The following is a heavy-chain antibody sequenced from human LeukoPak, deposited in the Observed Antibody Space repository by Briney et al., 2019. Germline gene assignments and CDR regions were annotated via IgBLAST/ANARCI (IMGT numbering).Heavy chain of an antibody. J-gene: IGHJ3*02. CDR1: GFIFSSYA. CDR3: ATSISVAENAFDI. Sequence: GGSLRLSCAASGFIFSSYAMDWVRQAPGKGLAWVASISYDETNKYYADSVKGRFTTSRDDSKNTLYLQMNSLRTEDTAVYYCATSISVAENAFDIWGQGTMVTVSS. CDR2: ISYDETNK. V-gene: IGHV3-30*04. D-gene: IGHD6-19*01.